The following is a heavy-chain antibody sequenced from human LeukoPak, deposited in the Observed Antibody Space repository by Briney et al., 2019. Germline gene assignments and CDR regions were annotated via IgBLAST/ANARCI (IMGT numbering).Heavy chain of an antibody. V-gene: IGHV1-69*13. CDR2: IIPIFATA. Sequence: SVKVSCKASGGTFSSYAISWVRQAPGQGLEWMGGIIPIFATANYAQKFQGRVTITADESTSTAYMELSSLRSEDTAVYYCAKRYCSSTSCPFDYWGQGTLVTVSS. J-gene: IGHJ4*02. CDR1: GGTFSSYA. CDR3: AKRYCSSTSCPFDY. D-gene: IGHD2-2*01.